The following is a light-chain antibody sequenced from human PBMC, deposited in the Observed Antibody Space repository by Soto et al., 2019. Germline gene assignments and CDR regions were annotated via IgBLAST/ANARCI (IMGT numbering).Light chain of an antibody. J-gene: IGKJ1*01. CDR2: KAS. CDR1: QSISSW. V-gene: IGKV1-5*03. Sequence: DIQMTQSTSTLSAPVGDRVTITCRASQSISSWLAWYQQKPGKAPKLLIYKASSLESGVPSRFSGSGSGTEFTLTISSLQPDDFATYYCQQYNSYRTFGQGTKVDIK. CDR3: QQYNSYRT.